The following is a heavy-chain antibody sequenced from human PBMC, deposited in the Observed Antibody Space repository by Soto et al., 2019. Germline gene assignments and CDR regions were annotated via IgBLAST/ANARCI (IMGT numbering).Heavy chain of an antibody. Sequence: SETLSLTCTFSGGSITSGGYYWSSIREHPGKGLEWIGYIYYSGSTYYNPSLQSRVTISVDTSKNQLSLKLSSVTAADTAVYYCARKGMDYVVPNYYYYYGMDVWGQGTTVTVSS. J-gene: IGHJ6*02. V-gene: IGHV4-31*03. CDR1: GGSITSGGYY. D-gene: IGHD4-17*01. CDR3: ARKGMDYVVPNYYYYYGMDV. CDR2: IYYSGST.